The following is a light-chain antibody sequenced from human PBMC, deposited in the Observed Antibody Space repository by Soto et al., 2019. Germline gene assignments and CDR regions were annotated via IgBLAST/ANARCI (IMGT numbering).Light chain of an antibody. CDR2: DVS. V-gene: IGLV2-14*01. CDR1: SSDVGGYNY. J-gene: IGLJ2*01. Sequence: QSALTQPASVSGSPGQSITISCTGTSSDVGGYNYVSWYQQHPGKAPKLMIYDVSNRPSGVSNRFSGSKSGNTASLTISGLQDEDEADYYCSSYTRSSLGVFGGGTKLTVL. CDR3: SSYTRSSLGV.